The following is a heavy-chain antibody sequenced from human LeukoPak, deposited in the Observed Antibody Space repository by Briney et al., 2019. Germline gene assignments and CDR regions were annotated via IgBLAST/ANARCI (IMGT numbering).Heavy chain of an antibody. V-gene: IGHV4-39*07. Sequence: PSETLSLTCTVSGGSISSSYSYWGWIRQPPGKGLEWIGNIYYSGNTYYSPSLTSRVTLSVDTSENQFSLKLSSLTAADTAVYYCAREAPRVGFGMTHWWFDPWGQGTLVTVSS. CDR2: IYYSGNT. J-gene: IGHJ5*02. D-gene: IGHD3-10*01. CDR3: AREAPRVGFGMTHWWFDP. CDR1: GGSISSSYSY.